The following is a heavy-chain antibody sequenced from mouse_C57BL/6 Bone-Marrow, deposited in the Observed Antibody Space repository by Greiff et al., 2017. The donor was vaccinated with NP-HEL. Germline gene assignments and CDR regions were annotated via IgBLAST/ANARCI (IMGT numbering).Heavy chain of an antibody. V-gene: IGHV3-6*01. Sequence: EVQLQESGPGLVKPSQSLSLTCSVTGYSITSGYYWNWIRQFPGNKLEWMGYISYDGSNNYNPSLKNRISITRDTSKNQFFLKLNSVTTEDTATYYCARDGGSNYWYFDVWGTGTTVTVSS. CDR2: ISYDGSN. CDR1: GYSITSGYY. D-gene: IGHD1-1*01. J-gene: IGHJ1*03. CDR3: ARDGGSNYWYFDV.